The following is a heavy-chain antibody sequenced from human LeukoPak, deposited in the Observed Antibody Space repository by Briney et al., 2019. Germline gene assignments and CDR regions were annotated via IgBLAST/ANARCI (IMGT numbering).Heavy chain of an antibody. V-gene: IGHV1-46*01. J-gene: IGHJ4*02. CDR1: GYTFTSYY. Sequence: ASVKVSCKASGYTFTSYYMHWVRQAPGQRVEWMGIINPSGGSTSYAQKFQGRVTMTRDMSTSTVYKELSSLRSEDTAAYYCARALASEVDYWGQGTLVTVSS. CDR2: INPSGGST. CDR3: ARALASEVDY. D-gene: IGHD3-3*02.